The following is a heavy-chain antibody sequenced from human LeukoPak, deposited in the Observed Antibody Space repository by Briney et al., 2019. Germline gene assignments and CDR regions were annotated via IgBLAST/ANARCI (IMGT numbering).Heavy chain of an antibody. D-gene: IGHD2-21*02. CDR1: GGSISNGGYY. J-gene: IGHJ4*02. CDR3: ARGDVVVVTAIGSLDY. CDR2: IYYSGST. V-gene: IGHV4-31*03. Sequence: PSETLSLTCTVSGGSISNGGYYWSWIRQHPGKGLEWIGYIYYSGSTYYNPSLKSRVTISVDTSKNQFSLKLSSVTAADTAVYYCARGDVVVVTAIGSLDYWGQGTLVTVSS.